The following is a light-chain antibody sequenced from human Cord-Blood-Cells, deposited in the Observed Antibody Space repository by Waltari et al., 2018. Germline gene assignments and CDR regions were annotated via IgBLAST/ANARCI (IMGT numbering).Light chain of an antibody. CDR3: QQYGSSRIT. Sequence: DIVLTQSPGTLSLSPGERVPLSCRASQSVSSSYLAWYQQKPGQAPRLLIYGASSRATGIPDRFSGSGSGTDFTLTISRLEPEDFAVYYCQQYGSSRITFGQGTRLEIK. J-gene: IGKJ5*01. V-gene: IGKV3-20*01. CDR2: GAS. CDR1: QSVSSSY.